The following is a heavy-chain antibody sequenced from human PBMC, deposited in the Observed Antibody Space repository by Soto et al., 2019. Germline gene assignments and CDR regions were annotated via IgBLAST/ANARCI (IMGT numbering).Heavy chain of an antibody. Sequence: EVHLLESGGGLVQPGGSLRLSCAASGFTFSNYAMSWVRQAPGQGLEWVTGISGSGGSTYYVDSVEGRFTISRDNSNITLYLQMNSLTVDDTAVYYCAKDSLLILSGDVNNQKFDYWGQGALVTVSS. CDR3: AKDSLLILSGDVNNQKFDY. V-gene: IGHV3-23*01. D-gene: IGHD3-10*01. J-gene: IGHJ4*02. CDR2: ISGSGGST. CDR1: GFTFSNYA.